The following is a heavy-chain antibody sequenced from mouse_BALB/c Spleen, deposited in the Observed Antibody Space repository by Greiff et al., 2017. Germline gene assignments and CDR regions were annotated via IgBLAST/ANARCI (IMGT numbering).Heavy chain of an antibody. Sequence: EVKLQESGGGLVQPGGSLKLSCAASGFTFSSYTMSWVRQTPEKRLEWVAYISNGGGSTYYPDTVKGRFTISRDNATNTLYLQMSSLKSEDTAMYYCARHRGYGSSPAWFAYWGQGTLVTVSA. V-gene: IGHV5-12-2*01. CDR2: ISNGGGST. J-gene: IGHJ3*01. D-gene: IGHD1-1*01. CDR3: ARHRGYGSSPAWFAY. CDR1: GFTFSSYT.